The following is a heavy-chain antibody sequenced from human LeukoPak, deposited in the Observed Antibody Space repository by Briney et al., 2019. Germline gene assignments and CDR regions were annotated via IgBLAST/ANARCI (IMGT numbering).Heavy chain of an antibody. Sequence: GGSLRLSCAASGFSLSTDALSWVRQAPGGRLDWVAAISGSGDKTYHADSVKGRFTISKDNSENRLSLQMDSLRAEDTAVYFCAKDTTAWWYHRAYMNVWGKGTTVTVSS. CDR2: ISGSGDKT. J-gene: IGHJ6*03. D-gene: IGHD2-15*01. V-gene: IGHV3-23*01. CDR1: GFSLSTDA. CDR3: AKDTTAWWYHRAYMNV.